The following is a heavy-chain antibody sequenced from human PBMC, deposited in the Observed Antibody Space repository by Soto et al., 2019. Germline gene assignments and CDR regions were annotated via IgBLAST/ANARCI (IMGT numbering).Heavy chain of an antibody. D-gene: IGHD3-22*01. CDR2: ISSSAIYI. Sequence: GGPLRLSFAPSGLNFKPYSLNWARQAPGKGLEWVASISSSAIYIDYADSVKGRFTISRDNANNSLYLQMNSLRAEDTATYYCVRDGLDYYDTERLYFDKWGQGALVTVSS. V-gene: IGHV3-21*01. CDR1: GLNFKPYS. J-gene: IGHJ4*02. CDR3: VRDGLDYYDTERLYFDK.